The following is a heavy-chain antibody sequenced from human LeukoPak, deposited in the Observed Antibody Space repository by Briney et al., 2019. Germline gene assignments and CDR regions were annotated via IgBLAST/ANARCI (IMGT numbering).Heavy chain of an antibody. V-gene: IGHV3-7*01. CDR1: GFTLSNHW. J-gene: IGHJ4*02. Sequence: GGSLRLSCAASGFTLSNHWMIWVRQAPGKGLECVANIKQDGIEKYYLDSVKGRFTISRDNAKNSLYLQMNSLRAEDTAVYYCARRVYNSGWYIDYWGQGTLVTVSS. CDR3: ARRVYNSGWYIDY. CDR2: IKQDGIEK. D-gene: IGHD6-19*01.